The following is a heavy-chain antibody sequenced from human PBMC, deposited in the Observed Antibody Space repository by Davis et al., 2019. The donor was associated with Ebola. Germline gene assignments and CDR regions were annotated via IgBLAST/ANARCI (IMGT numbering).Heavy chain of an antibody. J-gene: IGHJ4*02. CDR2: ISRSGYTI. D-gene: IGHD4-23*01. CDR3: AAMGNSGVGYFDY. V-gene: IGHV3-48*04. CDR1: GFTFSRYS. Sequence: GESLKISCAASGFTFSRYSMNWVRQAPGKGLEWVSYISRSGYTIYYADSVKGRFTISRDNAKNSLYLQMNSLRAEDTAVYYCAAMGNSGVGYFDYWGQGTLVTVSS.